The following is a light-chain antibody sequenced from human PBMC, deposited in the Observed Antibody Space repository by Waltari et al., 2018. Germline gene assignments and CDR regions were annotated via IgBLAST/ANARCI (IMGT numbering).Light chain of an antibody. CDR1: QNIDNY. Sequence: DIQMTQSPSSLSASVGDRGTITCRASQNIDNYLNRYQQSPGKAPKLLIYAASSLQSGVPSRFSGRGSGTDFTLTISSLQPEDFATYYCQQSYTTPLTFGGGTKVDLK. CDR3: QQSYTTPLT. J-gene: IGKJ4*01. CDR2: AAS. V-gene: IGKV1-39*01.